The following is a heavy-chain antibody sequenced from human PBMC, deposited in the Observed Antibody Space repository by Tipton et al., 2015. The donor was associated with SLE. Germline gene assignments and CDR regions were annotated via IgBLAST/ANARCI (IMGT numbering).Heavy chain of an antibody. D-gene: IGHD2-15*01. V-gene: IGHV4-4*09. CDR1: GGSIRSFY. J-gene: IGHJ4*02. CDR2: IYTSGST. Sequence: TLSLTCTVSGGSIRSFYWSWIRQPPGTGLEWIGYIYTSGSTNYNPSLKNRVTISADTSKNQFSLKLSSVTAADTAVYYCARTSFCGGGTCFSVDYWGQGTLVTVSS. CDR3: ARTSFCGGGTCFSVDY.